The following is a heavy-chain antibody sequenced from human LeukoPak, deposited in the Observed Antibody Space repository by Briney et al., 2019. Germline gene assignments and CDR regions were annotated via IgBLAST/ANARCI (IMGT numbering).Heavy chain of an antibody. Sequence: GASVKVSCKASGYTFTSYYMHWVRQAPGQGLEWMGWISAYNGNTNYAQKLQGRVTMTTDTSTSTAYMELRSLRSDDTAVYYCARDYGDYGRGSYWGQGTLVTVSS. J-gene: IGHJ4*02. CDR1: GYTFTSYY. V-gene: IGHV1-18*04. D-gene: IGHD4-17*01. CDR3: ARDYGDYGRGSY. CDR2: ISAYNGNT.